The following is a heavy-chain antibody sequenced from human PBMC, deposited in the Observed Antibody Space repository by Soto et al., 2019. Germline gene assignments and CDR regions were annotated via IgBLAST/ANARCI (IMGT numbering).Heavy chain of an antibody. D-gene: IGHD2-8*01. CDR2: IFPSGNT. J-gene: IGHJ6*02. CDR3: ARRTWGMDV. V-gene: IGHV4-4*02. CDR1: SGSIGTTNW. Sequence: QVQLQESGPGLVKPSGTLSLTCAVSSGSIGTTNWWSWVRQTPGKGLEWIGEIFPSGNTHYNPSLASRVTISVDTSKDPFSLNLRSVTAADTAVYYCARRTWGMDVWGQGTTVTVSS.